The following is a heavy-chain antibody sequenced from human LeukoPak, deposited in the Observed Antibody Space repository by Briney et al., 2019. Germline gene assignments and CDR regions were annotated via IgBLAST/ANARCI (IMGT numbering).Heavy chain of an antibody. CDR3: ARLMSSYFDY. V-gene: IGHV4-39*01. CDR2: INYSGST. Sequence: SETLSLTCTVSGGSFSSSSCNWGWIRQPPGKGLEWIGSINYSGSTYYNPSLKSRVTISVDTSKNQYSLKLSSVTAADTAVYYSARLMSSYFDYWGQGTLVTVSS. J-gene: IGHJ4*02. CDR1: GGSFSSSSCN.